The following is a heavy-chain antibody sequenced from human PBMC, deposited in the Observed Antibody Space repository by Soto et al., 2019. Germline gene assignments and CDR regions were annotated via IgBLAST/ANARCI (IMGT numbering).Heavy chain of an antibody. CDR2: ISGSGGST. D-gene: IGHD2-2*01. Sequence: AGGSLRLSCAASGFTFSSYAMSWVRQAPGKGLEWVSAISGSGGSTYYADFVKGRFTISRDNSKNTLYLQMNSLRAEDTAVYYCAKDIWDIVVVPAALHFDYWGQGTLVTVSS. J-gene: IGHJ4*02. CDR3: AKDIWDIVVVPAALHFDY. CDR1: GFTFSSYA. V-gene: IGHV3-23*01.